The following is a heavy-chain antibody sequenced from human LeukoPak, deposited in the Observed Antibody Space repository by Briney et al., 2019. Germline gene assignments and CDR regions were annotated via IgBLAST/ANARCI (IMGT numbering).Heavy chain of an antibody. Sequence: GGSLSLSCAASGFTFSSFGRNWVRQAQAKGLEWGALILYDGTNKYYADSVKGRCTISRDNSKNTLYMQMSSLRAEDTAVYYCAKVLGRGYYYIDVWGKGTTVTVSS. CDR3: AKVLGRGYYYIDV. D-gene: IGHD1-1*01. J-gene: IGHJ6*03. CDR2: ILYDGTNK. CDR1: GFTFSSFG. V-gene: IGHV3-33*06.